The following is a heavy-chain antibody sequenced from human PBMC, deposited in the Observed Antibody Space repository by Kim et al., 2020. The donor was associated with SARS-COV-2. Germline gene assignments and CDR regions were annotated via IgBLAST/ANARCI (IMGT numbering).Heavy chain of an antibody. CDR1: GYSFTSYW. D-gene: IGHD3-9*01. J-gene: IGHJ3*02. Sequence: GESLKISCKGSGYSFTSYWIGWVRQMPGKGLEWMGIIYPGDSDTRYSPSFQGQVTISADKSISTAYLQWSSLKASDTAMYYCARSARGYYDILTGYQLPPNAFDIWGQGTMVTVSS. CDR3: ARSARGYYDILTGYQLPPNAFDI. CDR2: IYPGDSDT. V-gene: IGHV5-51*01.